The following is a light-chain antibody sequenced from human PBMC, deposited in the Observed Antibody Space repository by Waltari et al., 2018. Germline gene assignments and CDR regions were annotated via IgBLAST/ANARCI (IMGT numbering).Light chain of an antibody. CDR1: QSLLWSFNNNNY. Sequence: DIVMTQSPDSLAVSLGERATINCKSSQSLLWSFNNNNYLAWYQQKPGQPAKLLIHWASIRESGVPDRVSGSGSGADFTLTISSLQAEDVAVYYCQQYYSTPPTFGQGTKLEIK. CDR3: QQYYSTPPT. V-gene: IGKV4-1*01. J-gene: IGKJ2*01. CDR2: WAS.